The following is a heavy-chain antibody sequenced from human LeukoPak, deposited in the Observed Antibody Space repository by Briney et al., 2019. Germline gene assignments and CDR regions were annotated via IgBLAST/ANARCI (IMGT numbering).Heavy chain of an antibody. V-gene: IGHV4-4*07. CDR2: IYNNGTI. J-gene: IGHJ5*02. Sequence: PSETLSLTCTVSGGSMTTFHWRWLRHPAGERREWIGRIYNNGTIHNNPSLKSRVTMSLDTSKTQFSLKLSYVTAADTAVYYWARDRGINCVGGTCYPRWFDPWGQGTLVTVSS. CDR1: GGSMTTFH. D-gene: IGHD2-15*01. CDR3: ARDRGINCVGGTCYPRWFDP.